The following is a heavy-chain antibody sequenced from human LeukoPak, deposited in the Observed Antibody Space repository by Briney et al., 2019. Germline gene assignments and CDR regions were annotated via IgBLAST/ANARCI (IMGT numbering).Heavy chain of an antibody. CDR2: ISGSGGST. CDR3: AKCSGWYGDGRYYYMDV. V-gene: IGHV3-23*01. Sequence: GGSLRLSCAASGFTFSIYAMSWVRQAPGKGLEWVSAISGSGGSTYYADSVKGRFTISRDNSKNTLYLQMNSLRAEDTAVYYCAKCSGWYGDGRYYYMDVWGKGTTVTVSS. CDR1: GFTFSIYA. D-gene: IGHD6-19*01. J-gene: IGHJ6*03.